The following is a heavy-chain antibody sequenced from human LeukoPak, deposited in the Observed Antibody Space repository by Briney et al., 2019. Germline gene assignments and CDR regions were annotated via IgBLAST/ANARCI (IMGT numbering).Heavy chain of an antibody. CDR2: IYYSGST. Sequence: SETLSLTCTVSGGSISSYYWNWIRQPPGKGLEWIGYIYYSGSTNYNPSLKSRVTISVDTSKNQFSLKLSSVTAADTAVYYCARLYNWNDIYYYYYMDVWGKGTTVTVSS. J-gene: IGHJ6*03. CDR1: GGSISSYY. D-gene: IGHD1-20*01. V-gene: IGHV4-59*01. CDR3: ARLYNWNDIYYYYYMDV.